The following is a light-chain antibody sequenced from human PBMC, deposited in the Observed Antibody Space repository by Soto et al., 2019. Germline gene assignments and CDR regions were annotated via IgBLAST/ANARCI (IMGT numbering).Light chain of an antibody. Sequence: DIQMTQSPSSLSASVGDRVTITCRASQTIISYLNWFQQKPGKAPKLMIHSTSSLQSGVPSRFSGSGSGTDFTLTISSLQPEDFATYYCQQSYSTPRTFGQGTKVDIK. CDR1: QTIISY. V-gene: IGKV1-39*01. J-gene: IGKJ1*01. CDR3: QQSYSTPRT. CDR2: STS.